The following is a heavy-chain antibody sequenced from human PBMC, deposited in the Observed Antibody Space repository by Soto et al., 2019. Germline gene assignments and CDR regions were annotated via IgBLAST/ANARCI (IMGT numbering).Heavy chain of an antibody. CDR3: AVTRDFWSGNDAFDI. J-gene: IGHJ3*02. Sequence: ASVKVACKASGYTFTSYDINWVRQTNRQGLEWMGWMNPNSGNTGYAQKFQGRVTMTRNTSISTAYMELSSLRSEDTAVYYCAVTRDFWSGNDAFDIWGQGTMVTVSS. CDR1: GYTFTSYD. V-gene: IGHV1-8*01. D-gene: IGHD3-3*01. CDR2: MNPNSGNT.